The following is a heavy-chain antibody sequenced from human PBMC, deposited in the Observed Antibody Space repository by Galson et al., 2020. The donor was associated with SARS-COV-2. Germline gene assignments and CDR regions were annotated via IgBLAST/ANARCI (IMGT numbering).Heavy chain of an antibody. CDR2: IHEDGSEK. CDR3: TKDYFGPGSP. V-gene: IGHV3-7*05. Sequence: GGSLRLSCAASGFTLSNHWVSWVRQAPGGGLEWVANIHEDGSEKHHLDSVKDRFTISRDNTKNLVYLQMNSLRVEDTGTYYCTKDYFGPGSPWGPGTLVTVSS. D-gene: IGHD3-9*01. J-gene: IGHJ5*02. CDR1: GFTLSNHW.